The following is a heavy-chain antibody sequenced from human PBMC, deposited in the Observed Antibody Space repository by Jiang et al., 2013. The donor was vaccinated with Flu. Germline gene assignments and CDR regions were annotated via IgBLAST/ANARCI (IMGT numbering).Heavy chain of an antibody. CDR2: IWYDGSNK. D-gene: IGHD6-13*01. CDR1: GFTFSSYG. CDR3: ARNGQQLVVTSWFDP. V-gene: IGHV3-33*01. Sequence: VQLLESGGGVVQPGRSLRLSCAASGFTFSSYGMHWVRQAPGKGLEWVAVIWYDGSNKYYADSVKGRFTISRDNSKNTLYLQMNSLRAEDTAVYYCARNGQQLVVTSWFDPWGQGTLVTVSS. J-gene: IGHJ5*02.